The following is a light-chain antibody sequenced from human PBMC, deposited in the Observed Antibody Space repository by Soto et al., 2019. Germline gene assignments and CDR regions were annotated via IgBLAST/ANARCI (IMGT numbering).Light chain of an antibody. CDR1: QGISSD. CDR2: AAS. J-gene: IGKJ5*01. Sequence: SQLTQYQSFLSASVGDRVTITCRASQGISSDLAWYQQNPGKAPKLLIYAASTLQNGVPSTFSGSGSGTEFTLTISSLQPEDFGTYYCQQFKSYPITFGQVTRLEIK. V-gene: IGKV1-9*01. CDR3: QQFKSYPIT.